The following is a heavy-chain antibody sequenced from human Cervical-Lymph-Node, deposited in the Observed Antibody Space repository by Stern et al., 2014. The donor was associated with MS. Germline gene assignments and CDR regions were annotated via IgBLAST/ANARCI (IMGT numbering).Heavy chain of an antibody. Sequence: DQLVQSGAELIRPGESLKLSCKGSGYTFSIYWIAWVRQLPGKGLEWMGIIYPGDSTTRYRPHFQGQVTMSDDKTHRTSHLQWSSLNASDTAMYFCARQTTAWASDVWGQGTLVTVSS. D-gene: IGHD1-14*01. V-gene: IGHV5-51*01. CDR3: ARQTTAWASDV. J-gene: IGHJ4*02. CDR2: IYPGDSTT. CDR1: GYTFSIYW.